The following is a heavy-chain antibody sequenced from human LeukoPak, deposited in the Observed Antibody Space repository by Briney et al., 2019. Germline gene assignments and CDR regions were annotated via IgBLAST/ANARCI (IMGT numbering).Heavy chain of an antibody. J-gene: IGHJ4*02. CDR3: AREHSSGQIDY. CDR1: GGSISSYY. Sequence: PSETPSLTCTVSGGSISSYYWSWIRQPPWKGLEWIGYIYYSGSTNYNPSLKSRVTISVDTSKNQFSLKLSSVTAADTAVYYCAREHSSGQIDYWGQGTLVTVSS. CDR2: IYYSGST. V-gene: IGHV4-59*01. D-gene: IGHD6-19*01.